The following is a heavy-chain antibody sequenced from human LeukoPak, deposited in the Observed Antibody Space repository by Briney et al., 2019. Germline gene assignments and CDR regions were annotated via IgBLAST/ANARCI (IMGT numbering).Heavy chain of an antibody. CDR2: VYYTGST. J-gene: IGHJ4*02. D-gene: IGHD5-12*01. V-gene: IGHV4-39*07. Sequence: SETLSLTCTVSGDSISNVDSYWGWIRQPPGKGPEWIGTVYYTGSTTYSPSLKGRVTMSVDVSKNQFSLKVRAVTAADTAVYYCARDRPSSRGAGYATYYFDYWGQGTLVTVSS. CDR3: ARDRPSSRGAGYATYYFDY. CDR1: GDSISNVDSY.